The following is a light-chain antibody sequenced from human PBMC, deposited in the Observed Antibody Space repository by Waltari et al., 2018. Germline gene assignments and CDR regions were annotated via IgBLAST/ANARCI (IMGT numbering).Light chain of an antibody. Sequence: QSALTQPPSVSGSPGQSVTMSCTGTSSDVGAHDYVSCYQQHAGKAPKLIIYDVTTRPSGVPDRFSGSKSGNTASLTVSGLQAQDEADYYCISHAGSSAVFGGGTKLTVL. CDR1: SSDVGAHDY. J-gene: IGLJ2*01. CDR2: DVT. CDR3: ISHAGSSAV. V-gene: IGLV2-8*01.